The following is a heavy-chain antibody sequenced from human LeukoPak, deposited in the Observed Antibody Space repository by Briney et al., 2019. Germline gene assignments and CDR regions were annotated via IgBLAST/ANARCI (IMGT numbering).Heavy chain of an antibody. V-gene: IGHV3-74*01. CDR1: GFTFSSYW. J-gene: IGHJ6*02. CDR3: AGTTYYDFWSGYYWGVSGMDV. D-gene: IGHD3-3*01. Sequence: GGSLRLSCAASGFTFSSYWMHWVRQAPGKGLVWVSRINSDGSSTSYAYSVKGRFTISRDNAKNTLYLQMNSLRAEDTAVYYCAGTTYYDFWSGYYWGVSGMDVWGQGTTVTVSS. CDR2: INSDGSST.